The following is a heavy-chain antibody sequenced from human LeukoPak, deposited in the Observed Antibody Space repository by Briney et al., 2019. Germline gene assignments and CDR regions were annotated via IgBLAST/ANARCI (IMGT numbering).Heavy chain of an antibody. D-gene: IGHD3-3*01. CDR2: ISSSGSTI. CDR1: GFTFSSYE. V-gene: IGHV3-48*03. Sequence: PGGSLRLSCAASGFTFSSYEMNWVRQAPGKRLEWVSYISSSGSTIYYADSVKGRFTISRDNAKNSLYLQMNSLRAEDTAVYYCARYDFWSGYSYYFDYWGQGTLVTVSS. J-gene: IGHJ4*02. CDR3: ARYDFWSGYSYYFDY.